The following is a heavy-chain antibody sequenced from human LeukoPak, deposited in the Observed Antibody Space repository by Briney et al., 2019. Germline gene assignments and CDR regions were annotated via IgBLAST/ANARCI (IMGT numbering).Heavy chain of an antibody. J-gene: IGHJ5*02. V-gene: IGHV4-34*01. D-gene: IGHD3-3*01. CDR2: INHSGST. Sequence: SETLSLTSAVYGESFSGYYWSWIRQPPGKGLEWIGEINHSGSTNYNPSLKSRVTISVDTSKNQFSLKLSSVTAADTAVYYCARGPDFSRPWGQGTLVTVSS. CDR3: ARGPDFSRP. CDR1: GESFSGYY.